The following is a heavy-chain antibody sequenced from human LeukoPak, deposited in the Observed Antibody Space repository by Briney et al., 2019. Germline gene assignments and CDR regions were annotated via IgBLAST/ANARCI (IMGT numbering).Heavy chain of an antibody. Sequence: GGSLRLSCAASGFTFSSYSMNWVRQAPGKGLEWVSSISGSSTYIYYADSVKGRFTISRDNAKNSLYLQMNSLRAEDTAVYYCARIPGPYCTSSDCYTLDDWGQGALVTVSS. CDR2: ISGSSTYI. CDR1: GFTFSSYS. CDR3: ARIPGPYCTSSDCYTLDD. J-gene: IGHJ4*02. V-gene: IGHV3-21*01. D-gene: IGHD2-2*02.